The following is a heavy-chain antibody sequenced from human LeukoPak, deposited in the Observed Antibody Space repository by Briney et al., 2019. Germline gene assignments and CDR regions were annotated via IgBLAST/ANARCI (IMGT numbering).Heavy chain of an antibody. V-gene: IGHV1-18*01. CDR3: ARDVAFYGSSWHNWFDP. D-gene: IGHD6-13*01. Sequence: SVKVSCKASGYTFPNYGISWVRQAPGQGLEWMGRISAYNGNTNYAQKLQGRVTMTTDTSTNTAYMELRSLGSDDTAVYYCARDVAFYGSSWHNWFDPWGQGTLVTVSS. CDR2: ISAYNGNT. J-gene: IGHJ5*02. CDR1: GYTFPNYG.